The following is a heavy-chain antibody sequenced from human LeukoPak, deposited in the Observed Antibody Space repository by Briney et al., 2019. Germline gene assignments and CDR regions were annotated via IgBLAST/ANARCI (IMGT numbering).Heavy chain of an antibody. CDR2: IYPGDSDT. D-gene: IGHD2-15*01. Sequence: GESLKISCKTSEYTFTNYWIGWVRQMPGKGLEWMGIIYPGDSDTRYSPSFQGQVTISADKSISTAYLQWSSLKASDTAMYYCARVGVPAAEWLRGYFDHWGQGTLVTVSS. J-gene: IGHJ4*02. V-gene: IGHV5-51*01. CDR3: ARVGVPAAEWLRGYFDH. CDR1: EYTFTNYW.